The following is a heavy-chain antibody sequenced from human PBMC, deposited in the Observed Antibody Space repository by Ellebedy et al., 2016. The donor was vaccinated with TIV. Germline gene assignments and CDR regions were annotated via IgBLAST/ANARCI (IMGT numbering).Heavy chain of an antibody. D-gene: IGHD1-20*01. Sequence: MPSETLSLTCTVSGGSISSYYWSWIRQPPGKGLEWIGYIYYSGSTNYNPSLKSRVTISVDTSKNQFSLKLSSVTAADTAVYYYARGYNWNEPLNYYYYGMDVWGQGTTVTVSS. CDR2: IYYSGST. CDR1: GGSISSYY. V-gene: IGHV4-59*01. J-gene: IGHJ6*02. CDR3: ARGYNWNEPLNYYYYGMDV.